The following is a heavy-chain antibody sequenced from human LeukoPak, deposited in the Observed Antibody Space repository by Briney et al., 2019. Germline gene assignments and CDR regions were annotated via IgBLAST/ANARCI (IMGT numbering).Heavy chain of an antibody. CDR3: ARATAMAPDAFDI. V-gene: IGHV5-51*01. CDR2: IYPGDSDT. CDR1: AHSFTSYW. Sequence: GESLKISCKDSAHSFTSYWIGWVRQMPGKGLEWMGIIYPGDSDTRYSPSFQGQVTISADKSISTAYLQWSSLKASDTAMYYCARATAMAPDAFDIWGQGTMVTVSS. J-gene: IGHJ3*02. D-gene: IGHD5-18*01.